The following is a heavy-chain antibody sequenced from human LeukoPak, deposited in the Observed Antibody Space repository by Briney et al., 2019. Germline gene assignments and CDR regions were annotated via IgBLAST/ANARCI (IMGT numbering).Heavy chain of an antibody. CDR2: INTNTGNP. CDR3: ARDRIAAAGTLNNWFDP. D-gene: IGHD6-13*01. CDR1: GYTFTTYN. V-gene: IGHV7-4-1*02. J-gene: IGHJ5*02. Sequence: ASVTVSCKASGYTFTTYNINWVRQAPGQGLEWMGWINTNTGNPTYAQGFTGRFVFSLDTSVSTAYLQISSLKAEDTAVYYCARDRIAAAGTLNNWFDPWGQGTLVTVSS.